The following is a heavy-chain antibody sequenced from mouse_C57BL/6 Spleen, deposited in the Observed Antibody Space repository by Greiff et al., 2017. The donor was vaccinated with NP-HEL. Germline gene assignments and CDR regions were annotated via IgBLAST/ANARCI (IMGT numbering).Heavy chain of an antibody. CDR1: GFTFSSYG. J-gene: IGHJ3*01. V-gene: IGHV5-6*01. CDR3: ARHAYSNAWFAY. Sequence: EVKLMESGGDLVKPGGSLKLSCAASGFTFSSYGMSWVRQTPDKRLEWVATISSGGSYTYYPDSVKGRFTISRDNAKNTLYLQMSSLKSEDTAMYYCARHAYSNAWFAYWGQGTLVTVSA. D-gene: IGHD2-5*01. CDR2: ISSGGSYT.